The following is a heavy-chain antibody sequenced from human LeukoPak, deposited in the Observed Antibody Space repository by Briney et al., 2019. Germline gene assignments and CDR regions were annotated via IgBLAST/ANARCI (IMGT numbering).Heavy chain of an antibody. Sequence: SVKVSCKASGGTFSSYAISWVRQAPGQGLEWMGGIIPIFGTANYAQKFQGRVTMTRDTSISTAYMELSRLRSDDTAVYYCARGGSGYYESDYWGQGTLVTVSS. CDR1: GGTFSSYA. CDR2: IIPIFGTA. CDR3: ARGGSGYYESDY. J-gene: IGHJ4*02. D-gene: IGHD3-22*01. V-gene: IGHV1-69*05.